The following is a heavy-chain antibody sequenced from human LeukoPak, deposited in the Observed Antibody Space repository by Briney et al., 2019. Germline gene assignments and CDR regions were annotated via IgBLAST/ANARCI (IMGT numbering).Heavy chain of an antibody. CDR1: GGSISSYY. CDR3: ARDKMATIN. Sequence: SETLSLTCTVSGGSISSYYWSWIRQPPGKGLEWIGYIYYSGSTYYNPSLKSRVTISVDTSKNQFSLKLSSVTAADTAAYYCARDKMATINWGQGTLVTVSS. J-gene: IGHJ4*02. D-gene: IGHD5-24*01. V-gene: IGHV4-59*12. CDR2: IYYSGST.